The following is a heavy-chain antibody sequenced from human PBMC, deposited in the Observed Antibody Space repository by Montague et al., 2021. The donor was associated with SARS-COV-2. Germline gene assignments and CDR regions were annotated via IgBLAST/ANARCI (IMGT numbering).Heavy chain of an antibody. CDR1: GFTLSSYE. Sequence: SLRLSCAASGFTLSSYEMNWVRQAPGKGLEWVSYISSSGGTMFYADSVKGRFSISRDNAKNSLYLQMNSLRVEDTAVYYCARRYCSSTSCTNDYWGQGTLVTVSS. D-gene: IGHD2-2*01. CDR3: ARRYCSSTSCTNDY. CDR2: ISSSGGTM. V-gene: IGHV3-48*03. J-gene: IGHJ4*02.